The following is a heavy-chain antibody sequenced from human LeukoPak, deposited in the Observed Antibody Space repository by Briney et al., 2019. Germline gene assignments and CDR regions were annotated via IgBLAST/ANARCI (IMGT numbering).Heavy chain of an antibody. Sequence: SETPSLTCAVSGYSISSGYYWGWIRQPPGKGLEWIGSIYHSGSTYYNPSLKSRVTISVDTSKNQFSLKLSSVTAADTAVYYCAAGGNPSDFDYWGQGTLVTVSS. CDR3: AAGGNPSDFDY. CDR1: GYSISSGYY. CDR2: IYHSGST. J-gene: IGHJ4*02. V-gene: IGHV4-38-2*01. D-gene: IGHD4-23*01.